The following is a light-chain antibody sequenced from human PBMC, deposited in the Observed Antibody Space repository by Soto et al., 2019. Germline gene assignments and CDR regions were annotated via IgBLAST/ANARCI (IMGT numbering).Light chain of an antibody. CDR3: VLYMGTGIAV. CDR2: STN. CDR1: SGSVSTSYY. J-gene: IGLJ3*02. Sequence: QTVVTQEPSFSVSPGRTVTLTCALRSGSVSTSYYPSWYQLTPGQAPRTLIYSTNTRSSGVPNRFSGSILENKAALTITGAQADDESDYYCVLYMGTGIAVFGGGTKLTVL. V-gene: IGLV8-61*01.